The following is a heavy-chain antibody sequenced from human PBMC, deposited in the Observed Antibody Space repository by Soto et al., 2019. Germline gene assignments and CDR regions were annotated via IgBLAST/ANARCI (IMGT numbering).Heavy chain of an antibody. Sequence: EVQLVESGGGLVQPEGSLRLSCAASGFTFSDYYMDWVRQAPGKGLEWVGRVRNKVNSYTTEYAASVKGRFTVSRDDSRNSLYLQMNSLKTGDTAMYYCSRAGILTTPYYTDNWGLGTLVTVSS. CDR3: SRAGILTTPYYTDN. V-gene: IGHV3-72*01. D-gene: IGHD2-21*01. J-gene: IGHJ4*02. CDR1: GFTFSDYY. CDR2: VRNKVNSYTT.